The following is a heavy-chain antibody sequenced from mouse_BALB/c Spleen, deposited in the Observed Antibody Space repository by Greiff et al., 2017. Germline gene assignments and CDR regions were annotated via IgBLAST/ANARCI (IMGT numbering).Heavy chain of an antibody. J-gene: IGHJ3*01. CDR2: INPSSGYT. V-gene: IGHV1-4*02. D-gene: IGHD3-1*01. CDR3: AREGIGGAWFAY. CDR1: GYTFTSYT. Sequence: VQLQQSAAELARPGASVKMSCKASGYTFTSYTMHWVKQRPGQGLEWIGYINPSSGYTEYNQKFKDKTTLTADKSSSTAYMQLSSLTSEDSAVYYCAREGIGGAWFAYWGQGTLVTVSA.